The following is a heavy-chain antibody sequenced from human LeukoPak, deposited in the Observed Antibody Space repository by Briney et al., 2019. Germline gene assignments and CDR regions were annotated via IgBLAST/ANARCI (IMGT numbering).Heavy chain of an antibody. CDR3: WREPHGYFDY. CDR2: IYTSGST. Sequence: SDTLSLTCTVSGGPISSYYWSWLRQPAGRGLELIGRIYTSGSTHYNPSLKSRVTMSVVTSKNQFSLKLSALTAADAAAYYCWREPHGYFDYWGQGTLVTVSS. J-gene: IGHJ4*02. D-gene: IGHD2-8*01. V-gene: IGHV4-4*07. CDR1: GGPISSYY.